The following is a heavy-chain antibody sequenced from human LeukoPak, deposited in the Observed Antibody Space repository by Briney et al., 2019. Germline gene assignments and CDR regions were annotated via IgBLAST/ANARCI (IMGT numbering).Heavy chain of an antibody. CDR2: IKQDGSEK. CDR1: GFTFTNYW. Sequence: PGGSLRLSCAASGFTFTNYWMSWVRQAPGKGLEWVANIKQDGSEKYYVDSVKGRFTISRDNAKNSLYLQMNSLRAEDTAVYYCARGAVAGTCFDYWGQGTLVTVSS. D-gene: IGHD6-19*01. J-gene: IGHJ4*02. V-gene: IGHV3-7*02. CDR3: ARGAVAGTCFDY.